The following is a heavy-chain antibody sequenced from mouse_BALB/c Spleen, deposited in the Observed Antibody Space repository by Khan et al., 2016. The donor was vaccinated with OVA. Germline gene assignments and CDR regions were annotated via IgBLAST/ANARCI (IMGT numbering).Heavy chain of an antibody. CDR2: INPSSGYT. Sequence: VQLQQSGAELARPGASVKMSCKASGYTFTSYTIHWIKQRPGQGLEWIGYINPSSGYTNYNQKFKDKATLTADKYSTTAYMQLSSLTSYDSAGYYCTRDGAYYRNDGWFAYWGQGTLVTVSA. D-gene: IGHD2-14*01. CDR1: GYTFTSYT. CDR3: TRDGAYYRNDGWFAY. V-gene: IGHV1-4*01. J-gene: IGHJ3*01.